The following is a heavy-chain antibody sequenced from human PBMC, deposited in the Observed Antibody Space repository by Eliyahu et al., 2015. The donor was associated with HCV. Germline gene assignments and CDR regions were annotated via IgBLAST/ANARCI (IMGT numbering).Heavy chain of an antibody. Sequence: QVQLQESGPGLVKPSETLSLTCTVSGGSITTYYWSWIRQPPGKGLEXIGXIHYSGGTTYNPSLKSRVTISVDTSKNQFSLKLTSVTAADTAMYYCASGGGGIAVTGTGGWFDPWGQGTLVTVSS. CDR2: IHYSGGT. CDR1: GGSITTYY. V-gene: IGHV4-59*01. J-gene: IGHJ5*02. D-gene: IGHD6-19*01. CDR3: ASGGGGIAVTGTGGWFDP.